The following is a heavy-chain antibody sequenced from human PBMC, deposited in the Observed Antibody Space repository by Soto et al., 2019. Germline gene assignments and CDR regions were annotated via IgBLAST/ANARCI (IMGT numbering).Heavy chain of an antibody. D-gene: IGHD3-22*01. Sequence: GASVKVSCKASGYTFTSYYMHWVRQAPGQGLEWMGIINPSGGSTSYAQKFQGRVTMTRDTSTSTVYMELSSLRSEDTAVYYCARAAGLDYYDSSGSALYYFDYWGQGTLVTVSS. J-gene: IGHJ4*02. CDR3: ARAAGLDYYDSSGSALYYFDY. CDR2: INPSGGST. CDR1: GYTFTSYY. V-gene: IGHV1-46*01.